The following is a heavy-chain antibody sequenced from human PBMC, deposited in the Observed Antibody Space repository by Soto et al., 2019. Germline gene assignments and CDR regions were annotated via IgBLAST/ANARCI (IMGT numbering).Heavy chain of an antibody. CDR1: GYTFTSYY. CDR3: ARVPSAPLKANWFDP. V-gene: IGHV1-46*01. J-gene: IGHJ5*02. Sequence: GASVKVSCKASGYTFTSYYMHWVRQAPGQGLEWMGIINPSGGSTSYAQKFQGRVTMTRDTSTSTVYMELSSLKSEDTAVYYCARVPSAPLKANWFDPWGQGTLVTVSS. CDR2: INPSGGST.